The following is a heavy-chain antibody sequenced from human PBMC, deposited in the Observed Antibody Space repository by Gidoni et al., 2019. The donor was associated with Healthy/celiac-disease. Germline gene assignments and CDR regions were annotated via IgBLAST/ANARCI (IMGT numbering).Heavy chain of an antibody. V-gene: IGHV3-15*01. CDR2: IKSKTDGGTT. D-gene: IGHD4-17*01. CDR3: TTDNDYAFPRLDP. J-gene: IGHJ5*02. Sequence: EVQLVESGGGLVTPGGSLRLSCAASGFTFSNAWMSWVRQAPGKGLEWVGRIKSKTDGGTTDYAAPVKGRFTISRDDSKNTLYLQMNSLKTEDTAVYYCTTDNDYAFPRLDPWGQGTLVTVSS. CDR1: GFTFSNAW.